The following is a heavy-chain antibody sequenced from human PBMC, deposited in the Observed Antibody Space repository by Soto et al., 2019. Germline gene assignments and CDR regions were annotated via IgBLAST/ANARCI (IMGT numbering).Heavy chain of an antibody. CDR3: AKGKSENGVDWLDP. Sequence: GGSLRLSCAASGFMFENYAMTWVRQAPGKGLEWVATVRGNSYGAYYADSVRGRFIISRDNSKNTMSLQLNSLRDDDTAIYYCAKGKSENGVDWLDPWGPGTLVTAPQ. J-gene: IGHJ5*02. CDR1: GFMFENYA. D-gene: IGHD2-8*01. CDR2: VRGNSYGA. V-gene: IGHV3-23*01.